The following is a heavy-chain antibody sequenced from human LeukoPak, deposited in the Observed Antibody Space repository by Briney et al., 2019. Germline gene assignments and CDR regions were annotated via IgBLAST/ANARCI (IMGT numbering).Heavy chain of an antibody. CDR1: GYTFTGYY. CDR3: AKNIGFDYGGTSLTLPE. D-gene: IGHD4-23*01. Sequence: GASVKVSCKASGYTFTGYYMNWVRQAPAQGLEWLGWINPNSGGTTYAQKFQGRVTMTWETSISTAYMELSRLKLGTTAVYYSAKNIGFDYGGTSLTLPEWGQGTLVTVSS. CDR2: INPNSGGT. J-gene: IGHJ4*02. V-gene: IGHV1-2*02.